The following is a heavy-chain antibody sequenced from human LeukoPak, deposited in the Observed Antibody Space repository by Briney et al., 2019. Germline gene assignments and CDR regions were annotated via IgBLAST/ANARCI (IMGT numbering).Heavy chain of an antibody. CDR3: ARDSSGYFGEVY. CDR1: GGTFSSYA. D-gene: IGHD3-22*01. V-gene: IGHV1-69*04. Sequence: SVKVSCKASGGTFSSYAISWVRQAPGQGLEWMGRIIPILGIANYAQKFQGRVTITADKSTSTAYMELSSPRSEDTAVYYCARDSSGYFGEVYWGQGTLVTVSS. J-gene: IGHJ4*02. CDR2: IIPILGIA.